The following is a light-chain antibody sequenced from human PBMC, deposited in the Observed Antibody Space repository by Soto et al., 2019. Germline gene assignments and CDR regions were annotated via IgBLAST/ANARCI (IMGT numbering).Light chain of an antibody. Sequence: EIVLTQFPGTLSFSPGERATLSFISSQSVGSNYLAWYQQRPGQPPNLLIFGASHRAPDIPDRFSGSGSGTDFTLTISRLEPEDFAVYYCQQYGSSIQTFGQGTKVDIK. CDR3: QQYGSSIQT. CDR2: GAS. V-gene: IGKV3-20*01. J-gene: IGKJ1*01. CDR1: QSVGSNY.